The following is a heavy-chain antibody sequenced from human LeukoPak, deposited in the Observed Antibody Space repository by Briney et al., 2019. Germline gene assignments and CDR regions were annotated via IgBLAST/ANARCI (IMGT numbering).Heavy chain of an antibody. Sequence: PGGSLRLSCAASGFTFSSYAMNWVRQAPGKGLEWISYISSNGSTIYYADSVKGRFTISRDNAKNSLDLQMNSLRAEDTAKYYCAKRREGAFDYWGQGILVTVSS. CDR3: AKRREGAFDY. J-gene: IGHJ4*02. CDR1: GFTFSSYA. V-gene: IGHV3-48*04. CDR2: ISSNGSTI. D-gene: IGHD1-26*01.